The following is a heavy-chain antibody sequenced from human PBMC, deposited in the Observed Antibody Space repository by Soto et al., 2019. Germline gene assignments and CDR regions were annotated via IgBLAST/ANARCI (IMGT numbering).Heavy chain of an antibody. D-gene: IGHD6-13*01. Sequence: QLGGPLRLSCAASGFTFSSYWMHWVRQAPGKGLVWVSRINSDGSSTNYADSVKGRFTISRDNAKNTLYLQMNSLRAEDTAVYYCARDPGVRQEQQLVNDAIDIWGQGTMVTVSS. J-gene: IGHJ3*02. CDR1: GFTFSSYW. CDR3: ARDPGVRQEQQLVNDAIDI. CDR2: INSDGSST. V-gene: IGHV3-74*01.